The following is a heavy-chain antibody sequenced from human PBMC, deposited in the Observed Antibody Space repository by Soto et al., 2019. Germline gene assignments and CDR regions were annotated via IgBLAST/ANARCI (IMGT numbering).Heavy chain of an antibody. Sequence: QVQLVQSGAEVKKPGASVKVSCKTSGYTFNNYGISWVRQAPGQGLEWMGWISVYNGNTNYAQKFQGRVTMTTDTSTKTVYMVLTSLRSDDTAVYYCARDGYYDSGSYGMDVWGRGTTVTVSS. CDR1: GYTFNNYG. J-gene: IGHJ6*02. D-gene: IGHD3-10*01. V-gene: IGHV1-18*01. CDR2: ISVYNGNT. CDR3: ARDGYYDSGSYGMDV.